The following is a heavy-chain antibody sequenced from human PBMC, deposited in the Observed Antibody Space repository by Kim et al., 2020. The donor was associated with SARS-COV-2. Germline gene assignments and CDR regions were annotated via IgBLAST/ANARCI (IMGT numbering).Heavy chain of an antibody. D-gene: IGHD3-10*01. J-gene: IGHJ4*01. V-gene: IGHV4-59*01. Sequence: SETLSLTCTVSGGSISNYYWSWIRQPPGKGLEWIGYIYYSGSTNYNPSLKSRVTISVDTSKNQFSLKLNSVTAADTAVYYCARSGSDWSLLYYWGHGTLV. CDR2: IYYSGST. CDR1: GGSISNYY. CDR3: ARSGSDWSLLYY.